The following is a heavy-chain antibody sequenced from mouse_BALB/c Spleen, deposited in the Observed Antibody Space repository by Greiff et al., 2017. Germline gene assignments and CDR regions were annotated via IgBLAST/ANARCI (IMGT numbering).Heavy chain of an antibody. CDR3: VRRGITTGAWFAY. J-gene: IGHJ3*01. V-gene: IGHV10-1*02. CDR2: IRSKSNNYAT. CDR1: GFTFNTYA. Sequence: EVKLQESGGGLVQPKGSLKLSCAASGFTFNTYAMNWVRQAPGKGLEWVARIRSKSNNYATYYADSVKDRFTISRDDSQSMLYLQMNNLKTEDTAMYYCVRRGITTGAWFAYWGQGTLVTVSA. D-gene: IGHD2-4*01.